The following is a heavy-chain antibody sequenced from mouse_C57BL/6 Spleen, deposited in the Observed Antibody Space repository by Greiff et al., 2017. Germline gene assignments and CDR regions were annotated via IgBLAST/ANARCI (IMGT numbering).Heavy chain of an antibody. Sequence: VQLQQPGAELVKPGASVKLSCKASCYTFTSYGMHWVKQRPGRGLEWIGRIDPKSGGTKYNEKFKSKATLTVDKPSRTAYMQLSRLTSEDSAVYYCGRGGSLYAMDYWGQGTSVTVSS. J-gene: IGHJ4*01. V-gene: IGHV1-72*01. CDR2: IDPKSGGT. CDR3: GRGGSLYAMDY. CDR1: CYTFTSYG.